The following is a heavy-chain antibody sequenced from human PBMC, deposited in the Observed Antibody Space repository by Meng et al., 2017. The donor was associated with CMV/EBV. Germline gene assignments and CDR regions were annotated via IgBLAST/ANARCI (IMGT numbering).Heavy chain of an antibody. CDR1: GFTFSNAW. V-gene: IGHV3-15*01. Sequence: GGPLRLSCAASGFTFSNAWMSWVRQAPGKGLEWVGRIKSKTDGGTTDYAAPVKGRFTISRDDSKNTLYLQMNSLKTEDTAVYYCTTDGNVLRFLEWSDHDAFDIWGQGTMVTVSS. J-gene: IGHJ3*02. CDR2: IKSKTDGGTT. CDR3: TTDGNVLRFLEWSDHDAFDI. D-gene: IGHD3-3*01.